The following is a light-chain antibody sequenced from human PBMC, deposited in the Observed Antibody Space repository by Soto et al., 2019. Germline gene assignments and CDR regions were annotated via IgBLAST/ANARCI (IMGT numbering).Light chain of an antibody. V-gene: IGKV3-20*01. CDR2: DAS. CDR1: QSIGSY. Sequence: EIVLTQSPATLSLSLGERATLSCRASQSIGSYLAWYHHKLGQPPRLLIYDASNRATGIPVRFSGSGSGTDFTLTISRLEPEDFAVYYCQQYGSSPKTFGQGTKVDIK. J-gene: IGKJ1*01. CDR3: QQYGSSPKT.